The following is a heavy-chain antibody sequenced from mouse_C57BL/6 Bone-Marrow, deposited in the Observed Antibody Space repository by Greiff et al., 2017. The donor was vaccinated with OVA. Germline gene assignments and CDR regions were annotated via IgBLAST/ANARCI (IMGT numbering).Heavy chain of an antibody. CDR2: INSDGGST. J-gene: IGHJ3*01. D-gene: IGHD4-1*01. Sequence: EVKVVESGGGLVQPGESLKLSCESNEYEFPSHDMSWVRKTPEKRLELVAAINSDGGSTYYPDTMERRFIISRDNTKKTLYLQMSSLRSEDTALYDCARHSLTGTWFAYWGQGTLVTVSA. V-gene: IGHV5-2*01. CDR3: ARHSLTGTWFAY. CDR1: EYEFPSHD.